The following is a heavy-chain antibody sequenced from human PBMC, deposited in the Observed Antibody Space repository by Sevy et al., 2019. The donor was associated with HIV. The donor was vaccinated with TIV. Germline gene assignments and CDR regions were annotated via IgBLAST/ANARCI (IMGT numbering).Heavy chain of an antibody. D-gene: IGHD1-26*01. CDR3: AGENAWGRGYS. Sequence: SETLSLTCTVSGGSITSLYWNWIRQPPGKGLEWIANIFYNGHINYNPSLKSRVTLSLDTSKYQFSQRLSSVTAADTAMYYCAGENAWGRGYSWGQGTLVTVSS. J-gene: IGHJ4*02. CDR2: IFYNGHI. CDR1: GGSITSLY. V-gene: IGHV4-59*08.